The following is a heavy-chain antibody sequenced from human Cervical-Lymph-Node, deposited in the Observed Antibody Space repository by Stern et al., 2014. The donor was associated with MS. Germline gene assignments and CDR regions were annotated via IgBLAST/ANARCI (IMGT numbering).Heavy chain of an antibody. CDR3: ARDLSGWSGEGLDY. CDR2: IWYDGSNK. D-gene: IGHD6-19*01. CDR1: GFTFSSYG. V-gene: IGHV3-33*01. Sequence: VQLVESGGGVVQPGRSLRLSCAASGFTFSSYGMHWVRQAPGKGLEGVAVIWYDGSNKDYADSVKGRFTISRDNSKNTLYLQMNSLRAEDTAVYYCARDLSGWSGEGLDYWGQGTLVTVSS. J-gene: IGHJ4*02.